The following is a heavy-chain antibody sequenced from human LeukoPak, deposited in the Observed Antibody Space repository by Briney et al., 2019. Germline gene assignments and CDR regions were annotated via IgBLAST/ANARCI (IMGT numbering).Heavy chain of an antibody. V-gene: IGHV1-2*06. J-gene: IGHJ3*02. CDR2: INPNSGGT. D-gene: IGHD3-22*01. CDR1: GYTFTCYY. CDR3: ARVRDWDYYDSSGYITGAFDI. Sequence: GASVKVSCKASGYTFTCYYMHWVRQAPGQGLEWMGRINPNSGGTNYAQKFQGGVTMTRDTSISTAYMELSRLRSDDTAVYYCARVRDWDYYDSSGYITGAFDIWGQGTMVTVSS.